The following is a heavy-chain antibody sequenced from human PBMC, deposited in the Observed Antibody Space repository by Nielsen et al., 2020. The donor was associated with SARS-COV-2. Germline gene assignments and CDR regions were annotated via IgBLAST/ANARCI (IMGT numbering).Heavy chain of an antibody. Sequence: GESLKISCAASGFTFSSYGMHWVRQAPGKGLEWVAVIWYDGSNKYYADSVKGRFTISRDNSKNTLYLQMNSLRAEDTAVYYCAKDRHPIAAVISGTDYFDYWGQGTLVTVSS. J-gene: IGHJ4*02. CDR3: AKDRHPIAAVISGTDYFDY. CDR2: IWYDGSNK. CDR1: GFTFSSYG. D-gene: IGHD6-13*01. V-gene: IGHV3-33*06.